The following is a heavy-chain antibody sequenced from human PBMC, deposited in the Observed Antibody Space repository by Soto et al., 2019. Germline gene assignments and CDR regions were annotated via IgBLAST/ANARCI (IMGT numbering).Heavy chain of an antibody. J-gene: IGHJ6*02. D-gene: IGHD2-15*01. V-gene: IGHV3-74*01. CDR3: ARGDCSGGSCYLNYYYGMDV. CDR1: GFTFSSYW. CDR2: INSDGSST. Sequence: EVQLVESGGGLVQPGGSLRLSCAASGFTFSSYWMHWVRQAPGKGLVWVSRINSDGSSTSYADSVKGRFTISRDNAKNTXYXXMNSLRAEDTAVYYCARGDCSGGSCYLNYYYGMDVWGQGTTVTVSS.